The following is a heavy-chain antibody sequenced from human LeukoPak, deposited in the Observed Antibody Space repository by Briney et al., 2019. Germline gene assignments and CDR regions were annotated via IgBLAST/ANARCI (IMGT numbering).Heavy chain of an antibody. D-gene: IGHD4-17*01. J-gene: IGHJ4*02. V-gene: IGHV3-74*01. Sequence: PGGSLRLSCAASGFTFSSYWMHWVRHAPGKGLVWVSRINSDGSSTNYADSVKGRFTISRDKGKNTVYLQMNSLRAEDTAVYYCVRGRNDYGDFTHSDDFDYWGQGTLVTVSS. CDR3: VRGRNDYGDFTHSDDFDY. CDR1: GFTFSSYW. CDR2: INSDGSST.